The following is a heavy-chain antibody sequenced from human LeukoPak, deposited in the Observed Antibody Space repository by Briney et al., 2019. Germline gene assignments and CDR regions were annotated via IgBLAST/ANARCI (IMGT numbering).Heavy chain of an antibody. CDR2: IYTSGST. J-gene: IGHJ4*02. Sequence: SETLSLTCTVSGYSISSGYYWGWIRQPAGKGLEWIGRIYTSGSTNYNPSLKSRVTMSVDTSKNQFSLKLSSVTAADTAVYYCARCYYYDSSGYYDWGQGTLVTVSS. V-gene: IGHV4-4*07. CDR3: ARCYYYDSSGYYD. CDR1: GYSISSGYY. D-gene: IGHD3-22*01.